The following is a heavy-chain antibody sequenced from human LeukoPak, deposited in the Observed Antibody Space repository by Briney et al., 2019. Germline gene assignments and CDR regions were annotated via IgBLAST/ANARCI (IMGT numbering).Heavy chain of an antibody. D-gene: IGHD3-10*01. J-gene: IGHJ5*02. CDR3: ARHYGP. CDR2: ISYTGST. Sequence: SETLSLTCTVSGASINSAGYYWSWIRQLPGKGLEWIGYISYTGSTYYNPSLKSRVTISVDTSKNQFSLKLNSVTAADTAVYYCARHYGPWGQGTLVTVSS. V-gene: IGHV4-39*01. CDR1: GASINSAGYY.